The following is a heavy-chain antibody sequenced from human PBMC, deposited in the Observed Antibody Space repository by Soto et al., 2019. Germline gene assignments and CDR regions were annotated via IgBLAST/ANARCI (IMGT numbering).Heavy chain of an antibody. D-gene: IGHD6-6*01. CDR2: INPNSGGT. CDR1: GYTFTGYY. V-gene: IGHV1-2*02. J-gene: IGHJ5*02. Sequence: ASVKVSCKASGYTFTGYYMHWVRQAPGQGLEWMGWINPNSGGTNYAQKFQGRVTMTRDTSISTAYMELSRLRSDDTAVYYCAPGGRIAARPNWFDPWGQGTLVTVS. CDR3: APGGRIAARPNWFDP.